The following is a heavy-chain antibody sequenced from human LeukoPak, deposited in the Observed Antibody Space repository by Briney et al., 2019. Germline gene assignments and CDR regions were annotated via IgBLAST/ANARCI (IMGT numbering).Heavy chain of an antibody. CDR1: GFAFTTSA. CDR3: AAASNYYDRSNYYSYAMDV. V-gene: IGHV1-58*01. Sequence: SVKVSCKASGFAFTTSAVQWVRQARGQRLEWIGWIVVGSGNTNYAQKFQERVTITRDMSTSTVYMDLSSQRSEDTAVYYCAAASNYYDRSNYYSYAMDVWGQGTTVTVSS. J-gene: IGHJ6*02. CDR2: IVVGSGNT. D-gene: IGHD3-22*01.